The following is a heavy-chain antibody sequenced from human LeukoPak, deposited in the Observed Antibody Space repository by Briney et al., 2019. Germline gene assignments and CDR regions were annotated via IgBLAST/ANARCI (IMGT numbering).Heavy chain of an antibody. D-gene: IGHD7-27*01. CDR3: ARAKLGINYYYYYGMDV. J-gene: IGHJ6*02. V-gene: IGHV3-30-3*01. Sequence: GGSLRLSCAASGFTVSSNYMSWVRQAPGKGLEWVAVISCDGSNKYYADSVKGRFTISRDNSKNTLYLQMNSLRAEDTAVYYCARAKLGINYYYYYGMDVWGQGTTVTVSS. CDR1: GFTVSSNY. CDR2: ISCDGSNK.